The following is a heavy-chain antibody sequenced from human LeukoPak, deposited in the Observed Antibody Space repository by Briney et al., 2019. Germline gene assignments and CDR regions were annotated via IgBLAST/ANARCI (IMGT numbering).Heavy chain of an antibody. CDR1: GFTFSSYG. J-gene: IGHJ4*02. D-gene: IGHD6-19*01. V-gene: IGHV3-30*02. CDR3: AKDRGYSSGWYNY. CDR2: IRYDGSNK. Sequence: PGGSLRLSCAASGFTFSSYGMHWVRQAPGMGLEWVAFIRYDGSNKYYADSVKGRFTISRDNSKNTLYLQMNSLRAEDTAVYYCAKDRGYSSGWYNYWGQGTLVTVSS.